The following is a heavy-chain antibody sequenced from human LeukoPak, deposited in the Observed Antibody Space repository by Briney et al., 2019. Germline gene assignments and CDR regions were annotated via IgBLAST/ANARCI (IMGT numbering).Heavy chain of an antibody. V-gene: IGHV3-72*01. CDR1: GFTFSDHY. D-gene: IGHD2-2*01. J-gene: IGHJ4*02. Sequence: GGSLRLSCAASGFTFSDHYMDWVRQAPGKGLEWVGRTRNKANSYTTEYAASVKGRFTISRDDSKNSLYLQMNSLKTEDTAVYYCARLAVRTRSSYFDYWGQGTLVTVSS. CDR3: ARLAVRTRSSYFDY. CDR2: TRNKANSYTT.